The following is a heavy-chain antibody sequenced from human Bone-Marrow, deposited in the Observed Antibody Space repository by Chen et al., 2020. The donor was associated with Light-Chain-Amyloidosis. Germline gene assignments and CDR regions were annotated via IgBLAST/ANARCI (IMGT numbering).Heavy chain of an antibody. J-gene: IGHJ6*02. D-gene: IGHD3-3*01. Sequence: QVQLVPSGAEVKKPGASVKVSCKASGYTFTGYYMHWVRQAPGQGLEWMGWINPNSGGTNYAQKFQGRVTMTRDTSISTAYMELSRLRSDDTAVYYCARDLYDFWSGYAYYYGMDVWGQGTTVTVSS. CDR1: GYTFTGYY. CDR3: ARDLYDFWSGYAYYYGMDV. CDR2: INPNSGGT. V-gene: IGHV1-2*02.